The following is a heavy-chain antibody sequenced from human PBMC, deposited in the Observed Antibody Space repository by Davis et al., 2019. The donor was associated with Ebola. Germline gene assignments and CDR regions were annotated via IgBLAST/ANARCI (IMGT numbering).Heavy chain of an antibody. CDR2: IYNSGST. V-gene: IGHV4-61*01. J-gene: IGHJ5*02. CDR3: VRGLGMGWFDP. D-gene: IGHD6-13*01. CDR1: GGSVSSGTYY. Sequence: SETLSLTCTVSGGSVSSGTYYWSWIRQPPGKGLEWIGYIYNSGSTNYNPSLKSRVTMSVDTSKNQFSLKLSSVTAADTAVYYCVRGLGMGWFDPWGQGTLVTVSS.